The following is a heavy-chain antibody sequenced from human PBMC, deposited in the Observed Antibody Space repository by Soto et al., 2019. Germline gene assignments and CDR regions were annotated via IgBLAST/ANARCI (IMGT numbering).Heavy chain of an antibody. Sequence: ASVKVSCKASGYTFTGYAMHWVRQAPGQRLEWMGWINAGNGNTKYSQKFQGRVTITRDTSASTAYMELSSLRSEDTAVYYCARGPYGSGSYLLNYWGQGTLVTVSS. D-gene: IGHD3-10*01. J-gene: IGHJ4*02. CDR1: GYTFTGYA. V-gene: IGHV1-3*01. CDR2: INAGNGNT. CDR3: ARGPYGSGSYLLNY.